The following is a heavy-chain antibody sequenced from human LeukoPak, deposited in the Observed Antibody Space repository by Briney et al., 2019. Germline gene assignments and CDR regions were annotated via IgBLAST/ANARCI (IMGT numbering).Heavy chain of an antibody. D-gene: IGHD2-2*01. Sequence: GGSLRLSCAASGFTFSTYSMNWVRQAPGKGLEWVSYISSGSSTIYYADSVKGRFTISRDNAKNSLYLQMNSLRAEDTAVYYCARDSPVAAAMDYWGQGTLVTVSS. J-gene: IGHJ4*02. CDR1: GFTFSTYS. V-gene: IGHV3-48*01. CDR2: ISSGSSTI. CDR3: ARDSPVAAAMDY.